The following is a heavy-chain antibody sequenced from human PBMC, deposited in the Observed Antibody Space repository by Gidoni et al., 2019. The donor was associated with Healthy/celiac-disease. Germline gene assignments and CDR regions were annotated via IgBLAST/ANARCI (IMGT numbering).Heavy chain of an antibody. CDR1: GFTVRSNY. Sequence: EVQLVESGGGVVQPGGSLRLACAASGFTVRSNYMSWVRQAPGKGLEWVSVIYSGGSTYYADSVKGRFTISRDNSKNTLYLQMNSLRAEDTAVYYCAREIRRSMLGYYFDYWGQGTLVTVSS. V-gene: IGHV3-66*01. D-gene: IGHD2-8*01. J-gene: IGHJ4*02. CDR2: IYSGGST. CDR3: AREIRRSMLGYYFDY.